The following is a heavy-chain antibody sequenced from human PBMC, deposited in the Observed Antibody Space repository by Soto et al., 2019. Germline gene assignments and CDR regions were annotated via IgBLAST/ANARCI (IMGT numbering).Heavy chain of an antibody. D-gene: IGHD2-2*01. CDR2: INHSGST. J-gene: IGHJ1*01. CDR1: GGSFSGYY. Sequence: PSDTLSLTCAVYGGSFSGYYWSWLRQPPGKGLDWIGEINHSGSTNYNPSLKSRVTISVDTSKNQYSLKLSSVTAADTAVYYCARGRRYIVVVPSASSTFGYFQHWGQGTLVTVSS. CDR3: ARGRRYIVVVPSASSTFGYFQH. V-gene: IGHV4-34*01.